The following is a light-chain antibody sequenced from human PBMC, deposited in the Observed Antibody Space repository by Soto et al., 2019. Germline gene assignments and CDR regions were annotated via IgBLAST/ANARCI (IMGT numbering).Light chain of an antibody. CDR1: QSISSVY. CDR2: GAS. V-gene: IGKV3-20*01. Sequence: EIVLTQSPGTLSLSPGERATLSCRASQSISSVYLAWYQQKPGQAPRLLIYGASRNGIPDRFSGSGSGTDFALTISGLQPEDFASYFCQQTYINPISFGQGTRL. J-gene: IGKJ5*01. CDR3: QQTYINPIS.